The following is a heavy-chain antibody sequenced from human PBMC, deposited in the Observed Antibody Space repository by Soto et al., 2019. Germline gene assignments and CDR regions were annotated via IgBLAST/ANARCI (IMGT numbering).Heavy chain of an antibody. V-gene: IGHV3-15*01. D-gene: IGHD2-21*02. J-gene: IGHJ4*02. CDR3: TTGLQAYGGNSEWRFDY. Sequence: PGGSLRLSCAASEFTFNNAWMSWVRQAPGKGLEWVGHIKSKTDGGTTDYTAPVKGRFTISRDDSNNTLYLQMNSLKTEDTGVYYCTTGLQAYGGNSEWRFDYWGQGALVTVSS. CDR1: EFTFNNAW. CDR2: IKSKTDGGTT.